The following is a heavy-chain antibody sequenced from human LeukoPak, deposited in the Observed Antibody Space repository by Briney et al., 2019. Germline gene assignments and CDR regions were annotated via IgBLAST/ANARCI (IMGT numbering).Heavy chain of an antibody. CDR2: ISAYNGNT. D-gene: IGHD6-19*01. V-gene: IGHV1-18*01. CDR1: GYTFTSYG. CDR3: EVVKSSGWYYFDY. Sequence: GASVKVSCKASGYTFTSYGISWVRQAPGQGLEWMGWISAYNGNTNYAQKFQGRVTITADESTSTAYMELSSLRSEDTAVYYCEVVKSSGWYYFDYWGQGTLVTVSS. J-gene: IGHJ4*02.